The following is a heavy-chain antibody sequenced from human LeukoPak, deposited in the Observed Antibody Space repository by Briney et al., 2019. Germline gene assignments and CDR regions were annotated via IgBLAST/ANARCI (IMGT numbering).Heavy chain of an antibody. J-gene: IGHJ5*02. CDR2: MNPNSGNT. V-gene: IGHV1-8*03. D-gene: IGHD6-13*01. CDR3: ARSLRQQLVGFDP. Sequence: ASVKVSCKASGYTFTSYDINWVRQATGQGLEWMGWMNPNSGNTGYAQKFQGRVTITRNTSISTAYMELSSLRSEDTAVDYCARSLRQQLVGFDPWGQGTLVTVSS. CDR1: GYTFTSYD.